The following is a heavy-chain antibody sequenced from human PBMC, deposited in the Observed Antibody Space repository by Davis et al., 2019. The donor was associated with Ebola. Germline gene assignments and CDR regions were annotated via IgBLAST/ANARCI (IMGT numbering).Heavy chain of an antibody. CDR2: IYYSGST. Sequence: PSETLSLTCTVSAGSISGTTAYWSWIRQPPGKGLEWIGYIYYSGSTYYSPSLKSRVTMSLDTSKNLFSLKLNSVTAADTAVYYCARDAEIPVAGLVFWGQGTLVTVSS. D-gene: IGHD6-19*01. V-gene: IGHV4-30-4*01. CDR1: AGSISGTTAY. J-gene: IGHJ4*02. CDR3: ARDAEIPVAGLVF.